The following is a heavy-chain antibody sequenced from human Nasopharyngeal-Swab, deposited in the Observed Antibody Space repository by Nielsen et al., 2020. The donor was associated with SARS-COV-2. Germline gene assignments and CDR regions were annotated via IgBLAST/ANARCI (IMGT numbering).Heavy chain of an antibody. V-gene: IGHV3-49*03. J-gene: IGHJ4*02. D-gene: IGHD6-19*01. CDR2: IRSKAYGGTT. CDR1: GFNLGYFA. CDR3: TRGNSGWYGVGHF. Sequence: GESLKISCTASGFNLGYFAMSWFRQAPGKGLEWVGFIRSKAYGGTTEYAASVKGRFTIPRDDPKSIAYLEMISLKTEDTAVYYCTRGNSGWYGVGHFWGQGTLVRVSS.